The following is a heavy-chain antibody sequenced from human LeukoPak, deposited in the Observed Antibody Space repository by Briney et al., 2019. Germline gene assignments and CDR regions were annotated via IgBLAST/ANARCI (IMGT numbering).Heavy chain of an antibody. CDR3: AKDFLEWFQAFDY. CDR2: VRYDGSIK. V-gene: IGHV3-30*02. CDR1: GFTFSSYG. J-gene: IGHJ4*02. D-gene: IGHD3-3*01. Sequence: PGGSLRLSCVASGFTFSSYGMHWVRQAPGKGLEWVAFVRYDGSIKYYADSVKGRFSISRDNSKRTLFLQMNSLRPEDTGVYYCAKDFLEWFQAFDYWGQGTLVTVSS.